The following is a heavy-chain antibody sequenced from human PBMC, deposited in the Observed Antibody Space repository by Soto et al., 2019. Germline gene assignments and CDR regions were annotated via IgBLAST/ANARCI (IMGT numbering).Heavy chain of an antibody. V-gene: IGHV3-73*01. CDR2: IRSKANSYAT. J-gene: IGHJ5*01. D-gene: IGHD3-22*01. CDR3: TRQYNHDSSVYTRDS. Sequence: GGSLRLSCAASGFTFSGSAMHWVRQASGKGLEWVGRIRSKANSYATAYAASVKGRFTISRDDSKNTAYLQMNSLKTEDTAVYYCTRQYNHDSSVYTRDSWGQGTLATVPS. CDR1: GFTFSGSA.